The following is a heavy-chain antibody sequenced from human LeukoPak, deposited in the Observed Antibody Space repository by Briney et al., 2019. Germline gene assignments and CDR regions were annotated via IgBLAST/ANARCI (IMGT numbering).Heavy chain of an antibody. CDR3: AKVSGPYYFDY. Sequence: GGSLRLSCAAFGFTFSSYAMSWVRQAPGKGLEGVSAISGSGGSTYYADSVKGRFTISRDNSKNTLYLQMNSLRAEDTAVYYCAKVSGPYYFDYWGQGTLVTVSS. D-gene: IGHD3-10*01. V-gene: IGHV3-23*01. J-gene: IGHJ4*02. CDR2: ISGSGGST. CDR1: GFTFSSYA.